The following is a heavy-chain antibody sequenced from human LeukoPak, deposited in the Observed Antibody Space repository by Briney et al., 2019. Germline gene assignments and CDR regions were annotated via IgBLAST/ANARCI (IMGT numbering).Heavy chain of an antibody. CDR1: GFTFSSYW. CDR3: ARAPSEIGGYYPEYFRH. J-gene: IGHJ1*01. CDR2: IKSDGST. Sequence: GGSLRLSCAASGFTFSSYWMHWVRQAPGKGLVWVSRIKSDGSTMYADSVKGRFTISRDNAKNTVSLQMNSLRAEDTGVYYCARAPSEIGGYYPEYFRHWGQGTLVTVSP. V-gene: IGHV3-74*03. D-gene: IGHD3-22*01.